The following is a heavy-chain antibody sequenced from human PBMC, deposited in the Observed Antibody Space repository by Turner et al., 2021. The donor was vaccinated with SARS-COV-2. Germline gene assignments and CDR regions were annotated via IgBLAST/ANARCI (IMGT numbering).Heavy chain of an antibody. D-gene: IGHD2-21*02. CDR2: ISPSVGII. Sequence: HVQLVQSGAAVKRPGSSVKVACRASGGTFSRIALNWVRQAPGQGLELMGRISPSVGIINDIPRFKVRIKNTADPSTCTGYMQLSSLRSDDTAMYYWATSDRDFSQNGWFDPWGQGTLVIVSS. CDR1: GGTFSRIA. J-gene: IGHJ5*02. CDR3: ATSDRDFSQNGWFDP. V-gene: IGHV1-69*04.